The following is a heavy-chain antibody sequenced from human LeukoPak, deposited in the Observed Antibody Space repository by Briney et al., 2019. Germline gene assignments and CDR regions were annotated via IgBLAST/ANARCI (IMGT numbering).Heavy chain of an antibody. Sequence: PGGSLRLSCAASGFTFSSYAMSWVRQAPGKGLEWVSAISGSGGSTYYADSVKGRFTVSRDNSKNTLYLQMNSLGARDTAVYYCAREDSSGYFYDYFDYWGQGTLVTVSS. D-gene: IGHD3-22*01. V-gene: IGHV3-23*01. CDR2: ISGSGGST. J-gene: IGHJ4*02. CDR1: GFTFSSYA. CDR3: AREDSSGYFYDYFDY.